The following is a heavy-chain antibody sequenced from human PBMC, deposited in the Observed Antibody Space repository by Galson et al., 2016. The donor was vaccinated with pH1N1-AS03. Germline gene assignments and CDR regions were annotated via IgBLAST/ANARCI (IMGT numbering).Heavy chain of an antibody. CDR2: QDGSEK. CDR3: TSGMVELDY. V-gene: IGHV3-7*01. Sequence: QDGSEKYYMDSVEGRFTISRDNAKNSLSLQMNSLRSEDTAVYYCTSGMVELDYWGQGTLVTVSS. D-gene: IGHD3-10*01. J-gene: IGHJ4*02.